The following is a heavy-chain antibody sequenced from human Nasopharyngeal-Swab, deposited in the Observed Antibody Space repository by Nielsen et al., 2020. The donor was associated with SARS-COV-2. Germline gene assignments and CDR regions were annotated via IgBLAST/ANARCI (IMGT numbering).Heavy chain of an antibody. D-gene: IGHD7-27*01. J-gene: IGHJ4*02. CDR3: TTWYSGDPDY. CDR2: FDLEDGER. CDR1: GYTLSELS. Sequence: SVNVSCKVSGYTLSELSMHWVRQAPGKGLEWMGGFDLEDGERMYAQKFQGRVTMTEDTSTDTAYMELSSLNSQDTALYYYTTWYSGDPDYWGQGTLVTVSS. V-gene: IGHV1-24*01.